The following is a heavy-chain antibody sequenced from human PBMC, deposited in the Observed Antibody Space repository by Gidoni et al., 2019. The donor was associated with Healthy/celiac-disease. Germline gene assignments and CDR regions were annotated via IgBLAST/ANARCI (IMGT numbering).Heavy chain of an antibody. V-gene: IGHV3-74*01. CDR1: GFTFSSYW. CDR3: ARDGGYCSSTSCLYPPNYYYYYMDV. D-gene: IGHD2-2*01. Sequence: EVQLVESGGGLVQPGGSLRLSCAASGFTFSSYWMHWVRQAPGKGLGWVSRINSDGSSTSYADSVKGRFTISRDNAKNTLYLQMNSLRAEDTAVYYCARDGGYCSSTSCLYPPNYYYYYMDVWGKGTTVTVSS. J-gene: IGHJ6*03. CDR2: INSDGSST.